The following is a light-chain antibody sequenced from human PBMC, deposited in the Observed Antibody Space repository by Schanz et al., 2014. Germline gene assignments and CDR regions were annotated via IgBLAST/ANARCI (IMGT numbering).Light chain of an antibody. Sequence: EIVLTQSPATLSLSPGERATLSCRASQSVSSYLAWYQQKPGQAPRLLIYDASNRATGIPARFSGSGSGTDFTLTISSLEPEDFAVYYCQHCRDWPGTFGQGTRLEIK. CDR1: QSVSSY. J-gene: IGKJ5*01. CDR2: DAS. V-gene: IGKV3-11*01. CDR3: QHCRDWPGT.